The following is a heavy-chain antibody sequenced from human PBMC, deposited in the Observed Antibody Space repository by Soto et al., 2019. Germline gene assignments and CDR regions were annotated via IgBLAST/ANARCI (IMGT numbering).Heavy chain of an antibody. D-gene: IGHD2-21*02. CDR2: INPSGGST. Sequence: ASVKVSCKASGYTFTSYYMYWVRQAPGQGLEWMGIINPSGGSTNYAQKFQGRVTMTRDTSTSTVYMELSSLRSEDTAVYYCATGVSYCGGDCPYYGMDVWGQGTTVTVSS. CDR1: GYTFTSYY. V-gene: IGHV1-46*01. J-gene: IGHJ6*02. CDR3: ATGVSYCGGDCPYYGMDV.